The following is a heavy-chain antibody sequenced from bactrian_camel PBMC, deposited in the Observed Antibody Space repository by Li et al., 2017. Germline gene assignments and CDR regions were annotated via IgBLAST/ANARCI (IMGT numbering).Heavy chain of an antibody. Sequence: VQLVESGGGSVQAEGSLRLSCAASGFSVSTNCMGWFRQAPGKEREGVALQLVGGTKYIIDSVKGRFSLSNDNDRNTMYLQMNSLKPEDTALYYCATDHWCSGGYCYGHEYNYWGQGTQVTVS. CDR2: QLVGGTK. CDR3: ATDHWCSGGYCYGHEYNY. CDR1: GFSVSTNC. J-gene: IGHJ4*01. D-gene: IGHD2*01. V-gene: IGHV3S53*01.